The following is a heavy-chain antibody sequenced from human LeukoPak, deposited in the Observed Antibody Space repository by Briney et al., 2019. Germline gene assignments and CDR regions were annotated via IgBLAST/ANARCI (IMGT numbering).Heavy chain of an antibody. D-gene: IGHD5-18*01. V-gene: IGHV4-59*01. CDR1: DDSITIYY. CDR3: ARTTEGGYTYDYFYYYYMDV. J-gene: IGHJ6*03. Sequence: SETLSLTCTVSDDSITIYYWSWIRQPPGKGLEWIGYIDHTGITNYNPSLNSRVTISRDTSKNHFSLELSSVTAADTAVYYCARTTEGGYTYDYFYYYYMDVWGKGTTVTISS. CDR2: IDHTGIT.